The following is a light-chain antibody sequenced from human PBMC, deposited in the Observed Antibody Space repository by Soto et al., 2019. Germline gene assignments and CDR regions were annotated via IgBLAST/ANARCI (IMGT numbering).Light chain of an antibody. CDR2: EVH. V-gene: IGLV2-14*01. J-gene: IGLJ1*01. CDR3: SSFASRRTYV. CDR1: SSDVGFYNH. Sequence: QSALTQPASVSGSPGQSITISCTGTSSDVGFYNHVSWYQQHPGKAPKLLIYEVHNRPSGISHRFSGSRSGNTASLTISGLQAEDEADYYCSSFASRRTYVFGTGTKLTVL.